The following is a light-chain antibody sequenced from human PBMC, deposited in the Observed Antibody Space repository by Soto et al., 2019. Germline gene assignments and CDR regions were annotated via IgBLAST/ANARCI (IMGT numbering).Light chain of an antibody. CDR1: QDIANS. Sequence: DIQMTQSPSSLSASVGDRVTITCRASQDIANSLAWYQQKPGKLPKLLIFAASTLQSGVPSRFSGRRSGTDFTLTISGLQPEDVATYYCQKYNSVPVTFGQGTRLDIK. V-gene: IGKV1-27*01. CDR2: AAS. CDR3: QKYNSVPVT. J-gene: IGKJ5*01.